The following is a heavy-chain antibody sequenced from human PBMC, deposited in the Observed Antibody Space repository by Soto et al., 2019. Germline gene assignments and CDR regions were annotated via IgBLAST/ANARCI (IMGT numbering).Heavy chain of an antibody. Sequence: GASVKVSCKASGGTFSSYAISWVRQAPGQGLEWMGGIIPIFGTANYAQKFQGRVTITADESTSTAYMELSSLRSEDTAVYYCAGGGKDGYNHFDYWGQGTLVTVSS. D-gene: IGHD5-12*01. J-gene: IGHJ4*02. CDR1: GGTFSSYA. CDR3: AGGGKDGYNHFDY. V-gene: IGHV1-69*13. CDR2: IIPIFGTA.